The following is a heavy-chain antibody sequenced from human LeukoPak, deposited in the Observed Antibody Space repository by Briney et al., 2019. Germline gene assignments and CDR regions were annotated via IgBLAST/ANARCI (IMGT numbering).Heavy chain of an antibody. J-gene: IGHJ4*02. D-gene: IGHD3-16*02. CDR3: ARESRYDYVWGSYRYLDY. CDR2: IYYSGTT. CDR1: GASISSYY. Sequence: PSETLSLTCTVSGASISSYYWSWIRQPPGKGLEWIGYIYYSGTTKYNPSLKSRVTISVDTSKNQFSLKLSSVTAADTAVYYCARESRYDYVWGSYRYLDYWGQGTLVTVSS. V-gene: IGHV4-59*01.